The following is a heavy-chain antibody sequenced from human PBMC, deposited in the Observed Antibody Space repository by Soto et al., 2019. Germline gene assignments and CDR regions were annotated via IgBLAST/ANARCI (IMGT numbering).Heavy chain of an antibody. V-gene: IGHV5-51*01. CDR2: IYPDDSET. Sequence: GESRKICCSTSGYNFRTFWIGWLRQMPGKGLEWMGFIYPDDSETKYSPSFEGQVTMSSDSYRSIAYLQWSSLQASDTAIYYSSRGRNSGCGVYFDFWGQGTLVTVSS. D-gene: IGHD5-12*01. J-gene: IGHJ4*02. CDR1: GYNFRTFW. CDR3: SRGRNSGCGVYFDF.